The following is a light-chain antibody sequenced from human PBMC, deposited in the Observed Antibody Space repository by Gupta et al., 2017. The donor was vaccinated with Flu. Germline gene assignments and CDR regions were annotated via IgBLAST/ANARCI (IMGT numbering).Light chain of an antibody. CDR1: QGTSGL. V-gene: IGKV1-9*01. Sequence: LLAASVGERVTITCRAGQGTSGLLAWFQQKPGKAPKRLNDATCALQSGVPSRFSGSGSGTEFTCTSSSLQPGGYATYYCQQLKTYRLTCGPGTKVEIK. J-gene: IGKJ1*01. CDR2: ATC. CDR3: QQLKTYRLT.